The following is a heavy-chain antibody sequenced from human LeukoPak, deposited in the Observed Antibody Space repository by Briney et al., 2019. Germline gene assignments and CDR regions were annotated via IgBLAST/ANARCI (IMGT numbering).Heavy chain of an antibody. CDR3: ARGESTGWDRQDFFDY. V-gene: IGHV3-48*03. CDR1: GFTFSSYE. CDR2: ISSSSSTI. Sequence: GGSLRLSCAASGFTFSSYEMNWVRQAPGKGLEWISYISSSSSTIYYANSVRGRFTIPRDRAKNSLHLQMNSLRAEDTAVYYCARGESTGWDRQDFFDYWGQGTLVTVSS. J-gene: IGHJ4*02. D-gene: IGHD6-19*01.